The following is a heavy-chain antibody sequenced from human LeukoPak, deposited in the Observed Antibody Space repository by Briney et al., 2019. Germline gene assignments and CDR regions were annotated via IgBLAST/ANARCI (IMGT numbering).Heavy chain of an antibody. J-gene: IGHJ4*02. Sequence: GGSLRLSCAASGFTFSSYAMSWVRQAPGKGLEWVSAISGSGGSTYYADSVKGRFTISRDNSKNTLHLQMNSLRAEDTAVYYCAKSKYSGYDSEPDYWGQGTLVTVSS. CDR2: ISGSGGST. V-gene: IGHV3-23*01. CDR3: AKSKYSGYDSEPDY. CDR1: GFTFSSYA. D-gene: IGHD5-12*01.